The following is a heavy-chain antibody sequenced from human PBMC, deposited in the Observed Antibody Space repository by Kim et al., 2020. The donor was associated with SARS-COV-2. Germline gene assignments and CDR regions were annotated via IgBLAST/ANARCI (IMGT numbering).Heavy chain of an antibody. J-gene: IGHJ6*02. CDR2: IRYDGSNK. D-gene: IGHD1-26*01. V-gene: IGHV3-33*01. Sequence: GGSLRLSCAASGFTFSSYGMHWVRQAPGKGLEWVAVIRYDGSNKYYADSVKGRFTISRDNSKNTLYLQMNSLRAEDTAVYYCARDLLVGATSYGMDVWGRGTAVTLPS. CDR3: ARDLLVGATSYGMDV. CDR1: GFTFSSYG.